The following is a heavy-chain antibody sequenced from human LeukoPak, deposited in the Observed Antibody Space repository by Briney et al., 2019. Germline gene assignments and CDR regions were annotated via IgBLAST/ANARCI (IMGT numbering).Heavy chain of an antibody. Sequence: GGSLRLSCAASGFSFSSHGMSWVRQAPGKGLERVSGIIGGAGGTYYADSVKGRFTISRDNAKNSLYLQMNSLRVEDTAVYYCARDRMWGVESEDYWGQGTLVTVSS. V-gene: IGHV3-23*01. CDR2: IIGGAGGT. D-gene: IGHD3-10*01. J-gene: IGHJ4*02. CDR1: GFSFSSHG. CDR3: ARDRMWGVESEDY.